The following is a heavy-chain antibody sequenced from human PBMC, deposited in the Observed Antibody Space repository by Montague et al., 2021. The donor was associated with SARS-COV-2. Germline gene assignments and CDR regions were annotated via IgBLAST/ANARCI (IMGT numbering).Heavy chain of an antibody. CDR3: ARVHFVSSGWYPDAFDI. CDR1: GGSINSGGYY. CDR2: IYYSGST. J-gene: IGHJ3*02. V-gene: IGHV4-31*01. Sequence: TLSLTCTVSGGSINSGGYYWSWIRQRPGKGLEWIGYIYYSGSTYYNPTLKGQLTISVDTSKNQFSLKLSSVTAADTAVYYCARVHFVSSGWYPDAFDIWGQGTMVTVSS. D-gene: IGHD6-19*01.